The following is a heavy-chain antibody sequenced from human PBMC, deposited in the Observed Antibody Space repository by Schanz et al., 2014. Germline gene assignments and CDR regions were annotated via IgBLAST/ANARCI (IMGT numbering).Heavy chain of an antibody. Sequence: VQLVESGGGVVQPGGSLRLSCAASGFTFTNLGMHWVRRAPGKGLEWVALISHDGSNKNSADSVKGRFTISRDNSKNTLYLQMNSLRGDDTAIYYCVKGGTNTLDSWGQGTLVTVSS. J-gene: IGHJ4*02. CDR1: GFTFTNLG. CDR3: VKGGTNTLDS. V-gene: IGHV3-30*18. CDR2: ISHDGSNK.